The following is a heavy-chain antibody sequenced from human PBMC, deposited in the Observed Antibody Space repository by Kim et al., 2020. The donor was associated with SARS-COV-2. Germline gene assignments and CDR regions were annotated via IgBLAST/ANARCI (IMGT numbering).Heavy chain of an antibody. CDR1: GGSFSGYY. Sequence: SETLSLTCAVYGGSFSGYYWSWIRQPPGKGLEWIGEINHSGSTNYNPSLKSRVTISVDTSKNQFSLKLSSVTAADTAVYYCARLAHGRWGSGSYYNVPNYYYGMDVWGQGTTVTVSS. D-gene: IGHD3-10*01. CDR3: ARLAHGRWGSGSYYNVPNYYYGMDV. J-gene: IGHJ6*02. CDR2: INHSGST. V-gene: IGHV4-34*01.